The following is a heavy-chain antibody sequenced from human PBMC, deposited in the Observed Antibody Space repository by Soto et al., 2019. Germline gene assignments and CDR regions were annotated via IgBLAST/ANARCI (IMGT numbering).Heavy chain of an antibody. CDR2: IYYSGST. V-gene: IGHV4-30-4*01. CDR3: ARVPYSSSWYKTDYYYGMDV. CDR1: GGSISSGDYY. D-gene: IGHD6-13*01. Sequence: QVQLQESGPGLVKPSQTLSLTCTVSGGSISSGDYYWSWIRQPPGKGLEWIGYIYYSGSTYYNPSLMSRVTIYVDTSKNLFSLKRSSVTAADTAVYYCARVPYSSSWYKTDYYYGMDVWGQGTTVTVSS. J-gene: IGHJ6*02.